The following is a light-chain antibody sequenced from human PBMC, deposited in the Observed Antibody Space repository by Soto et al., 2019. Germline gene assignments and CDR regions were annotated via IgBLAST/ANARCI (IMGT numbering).Light chain of an antibody. V-gene: IGLV1-40*01. J-gene: IGLJ1*01. CDR1: SSNIGAGYD. CDR2: GNS. CDR3: QSHDSSLSGCV. Sequence: QPVLTQPPSVPGAPGQRITISCTGSSSNIGAGYDVHWYQQLPGRAPKLLIYGNSNRPSGVPDRFSGSKSDTSASLAITGLQAEDEADYYCQSHDSSLSGCVFGTGTKLTVL.